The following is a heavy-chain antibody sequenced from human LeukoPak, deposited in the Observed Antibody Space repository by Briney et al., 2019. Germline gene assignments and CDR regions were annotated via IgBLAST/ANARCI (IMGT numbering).Heavy chain of an antibody. J-gene: IGHJ4*02. V-gene: IGHV4-39*01. CDR3: ARQTITGSGRWFDY. CDR2: IYYSGST. CDR1: GGSISSSSYY. D-gene: IGHD1-20*01. Sequence: PSETLSLTCTVSGGSISSSSYYWGWIRQPPGKGLEWIGSIYYSGSTYYNPSLKSRVTISVDTSKNQFSLKLSSVTAADTAVYYCARQTITGSGRWFDYWGQGTLVTASS.